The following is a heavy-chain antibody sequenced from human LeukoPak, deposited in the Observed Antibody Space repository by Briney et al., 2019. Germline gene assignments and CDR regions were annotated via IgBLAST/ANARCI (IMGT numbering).Heavy chain of an antibody. J-gene: IGHJ2*01. D-gene: IGHD4-23*01. CDR1: GFTFSSYA. CDR2: ISYDGSNK. CDR3: ARAPDYGGFDL. Sequence: PGRSLRLSCAASGFTFSSYAMHWVRQAPGKGLEWVAVISYDGSNKYYSASVKGRFTISRDNSKNTLYLQMNSLRAEDTAMYYCARAPDYGGFDLWGRGTLVTVSS. V-gene: IGHV3-30-3*01.